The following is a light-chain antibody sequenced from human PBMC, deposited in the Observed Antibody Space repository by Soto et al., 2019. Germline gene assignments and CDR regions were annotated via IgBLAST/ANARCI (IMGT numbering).Light chain of an antibody. CDR3: QQRSKWRT. Sequence: IVLTQSPDTLSLSPGERATLSCRASQSFSGHLAWYQQKPGQAPRLLIYDASKRATGIPARFSGSGFGTDYTLTISSLEPEDFAVYYCQQRSKWRTFGQGTKVDIK. J-gene: IGKJ1*01. CDR1: QSFSGH. V-gene: IGKV3-11*01. CDR2: DAS.